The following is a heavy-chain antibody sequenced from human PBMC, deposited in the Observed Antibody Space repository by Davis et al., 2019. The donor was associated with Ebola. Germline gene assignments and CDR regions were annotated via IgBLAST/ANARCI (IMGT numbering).Heavy chain of an antibody. Sequence: ASVKVSCKASGYTFTGYYMHWVRQAPGQGLEWMGWINPNSGGTNYAQKFQGRVTMTRDTSISTAYMELSRLRSDDTAVYYCARGDYSRFYYYMDVWGKGTTVTVSS. CDR1: GYTFTGYY. V-gene: IGHV1-2*02. J-gene: IGHJ6*03. D-gene: IGHD4-11*01. CDR2: INPNSGGT. CDR3: ARGDYSRFYYYMDV.